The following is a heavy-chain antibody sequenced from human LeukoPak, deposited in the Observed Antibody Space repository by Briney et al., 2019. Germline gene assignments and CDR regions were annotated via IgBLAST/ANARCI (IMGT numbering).Heavy chain of an antibody. Sequence: SETLSLTCAVYGGSFSGYYWSWIRQPPGKGLEWIGEINHSGSTNYNPSLKSRVTISVDTSKNQFSLKLSSVTAADTAVYYCARRQSRSSWFTGAFDYWGQGTLVTVSS. CDR3: ARRQSRSSWFTGAFDY. CDR1: GGSFSGYY. CDR2: INHSGST. J-gene: IGHJ4*02. V-gene: IGHV4-34*01. D-gene: IGHD6-13*01.